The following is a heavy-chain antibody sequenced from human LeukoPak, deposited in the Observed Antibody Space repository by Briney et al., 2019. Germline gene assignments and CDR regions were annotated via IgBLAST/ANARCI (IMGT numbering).Heavy chain of an antibody. Sequence: PSETLSLTCTVSGGSVGSAGYYRSWIRQPPGGGLEWMGYIYYISNTNYNPSLKSRVTMSVNPSKNQFSLKLNSVTAADTAMYYCARTQSQSGSYRYYFGYWGQGTLVTVSS. J-gene: IGHJ4*02. CDR2: IYYISNT. CDR3: ARTQSQSGSYRYYFGY. D-gene: IGHD1-26*01. CDR1: GGSVGSAGYY. V-gene: IGHV4-61*08.